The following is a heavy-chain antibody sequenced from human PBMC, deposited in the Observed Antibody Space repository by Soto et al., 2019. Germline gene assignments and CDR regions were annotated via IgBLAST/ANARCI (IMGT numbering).Heavy chain of an antibody. D-gene: IGHD4-17*01. V-gene: IGHV3-33*01. CDR3: ARSYDYGDYFLDSSGSVFDY. CDR1: GFTFSSYG. J-gene: IGHJ4*02. Sequence: GGSLRLSCAASGFTFSSYGMHWVRQAPGKGLEWVAVIWYDGSNKYYADSVKGRFTISRDNSKNTLYLQMNSLRAEDTAVYYWARSYDYGDYFLDSSGSVFDYWGQGTLVTVSS. CDR2: IWYDGSNK.